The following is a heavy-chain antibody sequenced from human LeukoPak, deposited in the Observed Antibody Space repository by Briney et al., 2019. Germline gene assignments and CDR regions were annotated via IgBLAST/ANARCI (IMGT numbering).Heavy chain of an antibody. J-gene: IGHJ3*02. D-gene: IGHD3-22*01. Sequence: ASVKVSCKASGYTFTGYYMHWVRQAPGQGLEWMGWINPNSGGTNYAQKFQGRVTMTRDTSISTAYMELSRLRSDDTAVYYCARERNEYHYDSSGYYSDAFDIWGQGTVVTVSS. CDR2: INPNSGGT. CDR3: ARERNEYHYDSSGYYSDAFDI. CDR1: GYTFTGYY. V-gene: IGHV1-2*02.